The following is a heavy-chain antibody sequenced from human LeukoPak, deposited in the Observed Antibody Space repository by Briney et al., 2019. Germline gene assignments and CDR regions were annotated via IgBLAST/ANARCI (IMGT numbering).Heavy chain of an antibody. CDR1: GFTFSSYW. D-gene: IGHD1-26*01. CDR2: INSDGSST. J-gene: IGHJ4*02. V-gene: IGHV3-74*01. Sequence: GGSLRLSCLASGFTFSSYWMHWVRQAPGKGLVWVSRINSDGSSTNYADSVKGRFTISRDNAKNTLYLQVNSLRAEDTAVYYCARVGATTWYWGQGTLVTVSS. CDR3: ARVGATTWY.